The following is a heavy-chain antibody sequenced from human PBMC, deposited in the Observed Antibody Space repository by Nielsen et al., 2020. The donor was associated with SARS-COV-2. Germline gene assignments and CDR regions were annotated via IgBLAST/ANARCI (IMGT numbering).Heavy chain of an antibody. CDR2: ISSSSSYI. Sequence: GESLKISCAASGFTFSSYSMNWVRQAPGKGLEWVSSISSSSSYIYYADSVKGRFTISRDNAKNSLYLQMNSLRAEDTAVYYCARQSSGSPAHGYGMDVWGQGTTVTVSS. CDR3: ARQSSGSPAHGYGMDV. CDR1: GFTFSSYS. J-gene: IGHJ6*02. D-gene: IGHD1-26*01. V-gene: IGHV3-21*01.